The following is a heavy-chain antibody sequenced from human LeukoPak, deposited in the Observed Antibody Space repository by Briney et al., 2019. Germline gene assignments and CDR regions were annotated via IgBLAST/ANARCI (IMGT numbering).Heavy chain of an antibody. Sequence: GGSLRLSCAASEFTFSSCAMSWVRQAPGEGLEWVSVISGSGGSTYYADSVKGRFTISRDNSKNTLYLQMNSLRAEDTAVYYCARDQVSGVGYYGSGSSPSAGGMDAWGQGTTVTVSS. CDR1: EFTFSSCA. CDR3: ARDQVSGVGYYGSGSSPSAGGMDA. CDR2: ISGSGGST. J-gene: IGHJ6*02. D-gene: IGHD3-10*01. V-gene: IGHV3-23*01.